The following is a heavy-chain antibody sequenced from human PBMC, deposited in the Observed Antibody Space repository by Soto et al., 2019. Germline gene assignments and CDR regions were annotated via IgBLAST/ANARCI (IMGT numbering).Heavy chain of an antibody. CDR1: GVSISSHF. J-gene: IGHJ3*02. V-gene: IGHV4-59*11. Sequence: ESLSLTFSVSGVSISSHFWSWIRQAPGKGPELVGYIYHTVNTNYNPALKSRVTISMDTSENQLSLQLSSVTAADTAVYYCARLQYTVVTALDIWGQGTMVTVSS. D-gene: IGHD2-15*01. CDR2: IYHTVNT. CDR3: ARLQYTVVTALDI.